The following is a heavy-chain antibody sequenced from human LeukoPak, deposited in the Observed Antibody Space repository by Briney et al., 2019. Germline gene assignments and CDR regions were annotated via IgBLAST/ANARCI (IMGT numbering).Heavy chain of an antibody. Sequence: PGGSLGLSCAASGFTVSSTYMSWVRQAPGKGLEWVSVLYSGGTTYYADSVKGRFTISRDNSKNTLYLQMNSLRAEDTAVYYCARDSNYDYWGQGTLVTVSS. CDR1: GFTVSSTY. J-gene: IGHJ4*02. CDR3: ARDSNYDY. V-gene: IGHV3-66*02. CDR2: LYSGGTT. D-gene: IGHD6-13*01.